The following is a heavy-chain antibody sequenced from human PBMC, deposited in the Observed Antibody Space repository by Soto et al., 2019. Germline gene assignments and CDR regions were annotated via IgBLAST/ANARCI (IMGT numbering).Heavy chain of an antibody. V-gene: IGHV3-23*01. CDR2: ISGSGSDT. J-gene: IGHJ5*02. D-gene: IGHD6-13*01. CDR3: AKEAEAGTRWFDP. CDR1: GFTISTYG. Sequence: EVQVLESGGGLVQPGGSLRLSCAASGFTISTYGMSWVRQAPGKGLEWVSGISGSGSDTYYADSVKGRFTISRDNSKNTLYLQMNNLRVEDTAVYYCAKEAEAGTRWFDPWGQGTLVTVSS.